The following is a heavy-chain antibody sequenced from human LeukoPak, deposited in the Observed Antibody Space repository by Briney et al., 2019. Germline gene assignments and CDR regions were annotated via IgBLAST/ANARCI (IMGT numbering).Heavy chain of an antibody. D-gene: IGHD6-19*01. CDR3: AKALRGWGLTNFYYFDY. J-gene: IGHJ4*02. CDR1: GFTFSSYA. CDR2: ISGSGGST. V-gene: IGHV3-23*01. Sequence: GGSLRLSCAASGFTFSSYAMSWVRQAPGKGLEWVSAISGSGGSTYYADSVKGRFTISRDNSKNTLYLQMNSLRAEDTAVYYCAKALRGWGLTNFYYFDYWGQGTLVTVSS.